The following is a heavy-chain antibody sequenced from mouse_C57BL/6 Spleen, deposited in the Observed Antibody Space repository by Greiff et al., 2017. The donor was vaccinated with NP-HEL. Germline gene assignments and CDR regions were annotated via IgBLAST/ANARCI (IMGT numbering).Heavy chain of an antibody. D-gene: IGHD1-1*01. V-gene: IGHV14-4*01. J-gene: IGHJ4*01. Sequence: VQLQESGAELVRPGASVKLSCTASGFNIKDDYMHWVKQRPEQGLEWIGWIDPENGDTDYASKFQGKATITADTSSNTAYLQLSSLTSEDTAVYYCTRRLSSTGGYYAMDYWGQGTSVTVSS. CDR1: GFNIKDDY. CDR2: IDPENGDT. CDR3: TRRLSSTGGYYAMDY.